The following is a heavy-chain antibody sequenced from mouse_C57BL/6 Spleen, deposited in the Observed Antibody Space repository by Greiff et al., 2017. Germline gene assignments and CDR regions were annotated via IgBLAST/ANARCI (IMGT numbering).Heavy chain of an antibody. CDR2: IDPSDSYT. CDR1: GYTFTSYW. CDR3: ARSGGSYYFDY. Sequence: VQLQQPGAELVRPGTSVKLSCKASGYTFTSYWMHWVKQRPGQGLEWIGVIDPSDSYTNYNQKFKGKATLTVDTSSSTAYMQLSSLTSEDSAVYSCARSGGSYYFDYWGQGTTLTVSS. J-gene: IGHJ2*01. D-gene: IGHD3-1*01. V-gene: IGHV1-59*01.